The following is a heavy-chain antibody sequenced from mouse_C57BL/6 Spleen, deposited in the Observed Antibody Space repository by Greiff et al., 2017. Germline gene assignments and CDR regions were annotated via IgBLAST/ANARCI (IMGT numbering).Heavy chain of an antibody. D-gene: IGHD2-5*01. J-gene: IGHJ4*01. CDR3: ARRESNSLWAMDY. Sequence: QVQLPQSGAELAKPGASVKLSCKASGYTFTSYWMHWVKQRPGQGLEWIGYINPSSGYTKYNQKFKDKATLTADKSSSTAYMQLSSLTYEDSAVXYCARRESNSLWAMDYWGQGTSVTVSA. V-gene: IGHV1-7*01. CDR1: GYTFTSYW. CDR2: INPSSGYT.